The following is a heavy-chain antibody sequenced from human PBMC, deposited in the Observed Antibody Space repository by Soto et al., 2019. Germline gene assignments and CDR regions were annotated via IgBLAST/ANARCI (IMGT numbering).Heavy chain of an antibody. CDR2: ISYDGSNK. CDR3: AKASGSYHYNWFAP. CDR1: GFTFSSYG. Sequence: PGGSLRLSCAASGFTFSSYGMHWVRQAPGKGLEWVAVISYDGSNKYYADSVKGRFTISRDNSKNTLYLQMNSLRAEDTAVYYCAKASGSYHYNWFAPWGQGTLVTVSS. J-gene: IGHJ5*02. D-gene: IGHD1-26*01. V-gene: IGHV3-30*18.